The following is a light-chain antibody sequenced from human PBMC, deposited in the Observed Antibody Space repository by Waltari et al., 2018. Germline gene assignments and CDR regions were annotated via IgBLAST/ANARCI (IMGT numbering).Light chain of an antibody. Sequence: SSDLTQDPSLSVALGQTVRIPCQGDSLRRYYELCYQQSPGQAPILVLYGPDNRPSGIPDRFSGSTSGNTASLTITGAQAEDEADYYCHSRETFSTRLFGGGTRLTV. J-gene: IGLJ2*01. V-gene: IGLV3-19*01. CDR1: SLRRYY. CDR2: GPD. CDR3: HSRETFSTRL.